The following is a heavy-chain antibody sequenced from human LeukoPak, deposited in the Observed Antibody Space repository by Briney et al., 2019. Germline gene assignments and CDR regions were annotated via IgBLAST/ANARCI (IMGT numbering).Heavy chain of an antibody. Sequence: SETLSLTCTVSGGSTSSYYWSWIRQPPGKGLEWIGYIYDSGSTNYNPSLKSRVTISVDTSKNQFSLELSSVTAADTAVYYCACLTTADAFDIWGQGTMVTVSS. D-gene: IGHD3-22*01. CDR3: ACLTTADAFDI. CDR1: GGSTSSYY. CDR2: IYDSGST. V-gene: IGHV4-59*01. J-gene: IGHJ3*02.